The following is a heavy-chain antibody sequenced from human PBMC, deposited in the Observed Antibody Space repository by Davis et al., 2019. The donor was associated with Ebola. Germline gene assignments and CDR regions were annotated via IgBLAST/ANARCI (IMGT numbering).Heavy chain of an antibody. D-gene: IGHD3-10*01. CDR1: RYSFTRHG. Sequence: ASVPVSRQPSRYSFTRHGLCRPRQAPGPALEWLGWISAYNGNTNYPQKLQGRVTMTKDTSTSTAYMEVRILGSDDTAVYYCARDGLSGSYNYWGQGTLVTVSS. CDR2: ISAYNGNT. J-gene: IGHJ4*02. V-gene: IGHV1-18*01. CDR3: ARDGLSGSYNY.